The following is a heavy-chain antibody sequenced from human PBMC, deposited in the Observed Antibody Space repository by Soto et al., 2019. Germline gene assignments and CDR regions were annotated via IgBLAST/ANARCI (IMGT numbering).Heavy chain of an antibody. CDR2: IYYSGST. D-gene: IGHD5-18*01. J-gene: IGHJ5*02. Sequence: QVQLQESGPGLVKPSETLSLTCTVSGGSISSYYWSWIRQPPGKGLEWIGYIYYSGSTNYNPSLKSRVTISVDTSKNQCSLKLSSVTAADTAVYYCARGRQLWLGWFDPWGQGTLVTVSS. CDR3: ARGRQLWLGWFDP. V-gene: IGHV4-59*01. CDR1: GGSISSYY.